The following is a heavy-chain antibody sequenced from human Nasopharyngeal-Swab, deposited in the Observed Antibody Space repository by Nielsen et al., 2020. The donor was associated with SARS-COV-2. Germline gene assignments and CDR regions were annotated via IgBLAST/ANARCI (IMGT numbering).Heavy chain of an antibody. CDR3: ARARSLGTVTYWYFDL. Sequence: GESLKISCAASGFTFSSYSMNWVRQAPGKGLEWVSSISSSSSYIYYADSVKGRFTISRDNAKNSLYLQMNSLRAEDTAVYYCARARSLGTVTYWYFDLWGRGTLVTVSS. D-gene: IGHD1-7*01. CDR2: ISSSSSYI. V-gene: IGHV3-21*01. CDR1: GFTFSSYS. J-gene: IGHJ2*01.